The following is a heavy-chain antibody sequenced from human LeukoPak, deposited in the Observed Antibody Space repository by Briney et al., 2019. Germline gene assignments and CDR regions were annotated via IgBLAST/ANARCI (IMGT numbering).Heavy chain of an antibody. CDR1: GFTFSGYN. CDR2: ISRTSTDI. CDR3: ATGDGWCFID. D-gene: IGHD6-19*01. Sequence: TGGSLRLSCAASGFTFSGYNVNWVRRAPGKGLEWVSSISRTSTDIHYADSVRGRFTISRDNAKNSLYLQMNSLRVEDTAVYYCATGDGWCFIDWGQGTLVTVSS. J-gene: IGHJ4*02. V-gene: IGHV3-21*01.